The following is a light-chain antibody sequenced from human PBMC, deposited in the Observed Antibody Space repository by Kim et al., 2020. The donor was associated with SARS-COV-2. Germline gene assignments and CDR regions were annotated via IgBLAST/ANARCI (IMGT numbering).Light chain of an antibody. Sequence: EIVLTQSPATLSLSPGESATLSCRASQSVGSYLAWYQQKPGQAPRVLIYDASNRSTGIPARFSGSGSGTDFTLTISSLEPEVFAIYYCHQHNSWPLTFGQGTQVDIK. J-gene: IGKJ1*01. V-gene: IGKV3-11*01. CDR3: HQHNSWPLT. CDR2: DAS. CDR1: QSVGSY.